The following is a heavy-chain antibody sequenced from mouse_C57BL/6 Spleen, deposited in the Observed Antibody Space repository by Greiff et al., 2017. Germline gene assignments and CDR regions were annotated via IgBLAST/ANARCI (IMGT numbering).Heavy chain of an antibody. CDR2: IYPGDGDT. Sequence: VQLQQSGAELVKPGASVKISCKASGYAFSSYWMNWVKQRPGKGLEWIGQIYPGDGDTNYNGKFKGKATLTADKSSSTAYMQLSSLTSEDSAVYFCARSSGYDGYSWFAYWGQGTLVTVSA. CDR3: ARSSGYDGYSWFAY. CDR1: GYAFSSYW. J-gene: IGHJ3*01. D-gene: IGHD2-3*01. V-gene: IGHV1-80*01.